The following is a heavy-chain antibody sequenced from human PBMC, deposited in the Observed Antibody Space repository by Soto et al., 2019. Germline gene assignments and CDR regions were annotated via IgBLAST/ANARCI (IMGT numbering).Heavy chain of an antibody. V-gene: IGHV3-23*01. J-gene: IGHJ2*01. CDR2: ISGSGGST. CDR3: AKDSNLYYYDSSGFDWYFDL. CDR1: GFTFSSYA. Sequence: EVQLLESGGGLVQPGGSLRLSCAASGFTFSSYAMSWVRQAPGKGLEWVSAISGSGGSTYYADSVKGRFTISRDNSKNTLYLQMNSLRAEDTAVYYCAKDSNLYYYDSSGFDWYFDLWGRGTLVTVSS. D-gene: IGHD3-22*01.